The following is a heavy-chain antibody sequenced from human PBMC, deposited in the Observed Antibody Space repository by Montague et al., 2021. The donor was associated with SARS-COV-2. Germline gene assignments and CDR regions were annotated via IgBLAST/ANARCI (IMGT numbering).Heavy chain of an antibody. CDR1: GGSISSHY. J-gene: IGHJ2*01. CDR2: IYYTGST. Sequence: SETLSLTCTVSGGSISSHYWSWIRQPPGKGLEWIGYIYYTGSTNNNPSLKRRVAISADTSKNQSSLSLRSVTAAATAQYYCARPPPNGRCYLDLWGRGTLVTVSS. V-gene: IGHV4-59*11. D-gene: IGHD2-8*01. CDR3: ARPPPNGRCYLDL.